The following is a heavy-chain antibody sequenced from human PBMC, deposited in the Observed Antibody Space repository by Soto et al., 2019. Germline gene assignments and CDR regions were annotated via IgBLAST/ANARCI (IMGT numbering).Heavy chain of an antibody. CDR3: ATQEVGGSYVYTFDP. D-gene: IGHD1-26*01. J-gene: IGHJ5*02. CDR1: GCTISSSNYY. V-gene: IGHV4-39*01. CDR2: IYYSGST. Sequence: SETQSHTCPFSGCTISSSNYYWGWIRKPPGKGLEWIGSIYYSGSTYYNPSLKSRVTISVDTSKNQFSLKLSSVTAADTAVYYCATQEVGGSYVYTFDPWGQGTLVTVSS.